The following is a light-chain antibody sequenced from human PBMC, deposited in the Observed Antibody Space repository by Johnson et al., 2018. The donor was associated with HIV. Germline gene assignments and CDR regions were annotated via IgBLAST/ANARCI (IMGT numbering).Light chain of an antibody. CDR2: DNY. J-gene: IGLJ1*01. CDR3: GTWDSSLSALA. Sequence: QSILTQPPSVSAAPGQKVTFSCSGSTSNIGNNDVSWYRHLPGTAPKLLIYDNYKRPSGIPDRFSGSKSGPSATLDITGLPTGDEADYYCGTWDSSLSALAFGTGTKVTVL. V-gene: IGLV1-51*01. CDR1: TSNIGNND.